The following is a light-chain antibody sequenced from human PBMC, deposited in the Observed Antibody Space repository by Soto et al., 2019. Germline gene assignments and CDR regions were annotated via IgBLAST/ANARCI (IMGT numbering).Light chain of an antibody. CDR2: GNN. V-gene: IGLV1-40*01. Sequence: QSVLTQPPSVSGAPGQRVTISCIGSSSNIGAGYDAQWYQQLPGTAPKPLIYGNNNRPSGVPDRFSGSKSGTSASLAITGLQAEDEADYYCSSYTSSSTYVIFGGGTKLTVL. J-gene: IGLJ2*01. CDR3: SSYTSSSTYVI. CDR1: SSNIGAGYD.